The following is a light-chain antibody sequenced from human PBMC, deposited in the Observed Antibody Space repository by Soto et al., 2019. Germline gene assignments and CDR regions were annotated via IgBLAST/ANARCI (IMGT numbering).Light chain of an antibody. CDR2: EVT. V-gene: IGLV2-14*01. CDR3: GSYTSSFTLHWV. J-gene: IGLJ3*02. Sequence: QSALTQPASVSGSPGQSITISCTGTSSDIGDYNYVSWYQQHPGKAPKLIIYEVTNRPSGVSNRFSGSKSGNTASLTISGLQAEDEAHYFCGSYTSSFTLHWVFGGGTKLTVL. CDR1: SSDIGDYNY.